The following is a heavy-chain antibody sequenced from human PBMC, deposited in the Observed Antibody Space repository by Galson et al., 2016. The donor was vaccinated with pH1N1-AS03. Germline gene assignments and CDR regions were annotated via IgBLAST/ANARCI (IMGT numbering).Heavy chain of an antibody. V-gene: IGHV3-30*01. CDR2: ISYDGSNK. Sequence: SLRLSCAASGFTFSSYAMHWVRQAPGKGLEWVAVISYDGSNKYYADSVKGRFTISRDNSKNTLYLQMNSLRAEDTAVYSCARGFPYYDYFDLWGQGTLVTVSS. D-gene: IGHD3-3*01. J-gene: IGHJ4*02. CDR3: ARGFPYYDYFDL. CDR1: GFTFSSYA.